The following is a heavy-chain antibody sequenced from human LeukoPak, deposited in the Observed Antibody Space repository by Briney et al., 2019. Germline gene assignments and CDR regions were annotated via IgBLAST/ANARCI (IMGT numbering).Heavy chain of an antibody. CDR3: ARADGYRSEIDY. CDR2: IYTSGST. V-gene: IGHV4-4*09. D-gene: IGHD5-24*01. CDR1: GGSISSYY. J-gene: IGHJ4*02. Sequence: SETLSLTCTVSGGSISSYYWSWIRQPPGKGLEWIGYIYTSGSTNYNPSLKSRVTISVDTSKNQFSLKLSSVTAADTAVYYCARADGYRSEIDYWGQGTLVAVSS.